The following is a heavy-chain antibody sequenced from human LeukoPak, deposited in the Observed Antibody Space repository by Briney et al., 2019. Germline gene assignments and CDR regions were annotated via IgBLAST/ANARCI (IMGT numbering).Heavy chain of an antibody. V-gene: IGHV3-21*04. Sequence: GGSLRLSCAASGFTFSSYSMNWVRQAPGKGLEWVSSISSSSSYIYYADSVKGRFTISRDNAKNSLYLQMNSLRAEDTAVYYCARDPGSYRYVFAYWGQGTLFTVSS. CDR1: GFTFSSYS. CDR3: ARDPGSYRYVFAY. CDR2: ISSSSSYI. D-gene: IGHD3-16*02. J-gene: IGHJ4*02.